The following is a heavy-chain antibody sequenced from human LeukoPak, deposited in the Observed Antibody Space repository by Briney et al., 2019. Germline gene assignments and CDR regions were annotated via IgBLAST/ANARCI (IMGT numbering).Heavy chain of an antibody. D-gene: IGHD1-26*01. CDR2: INSDGSST. J-gene: IGHJ4*02. Sequence: GGSLRLSCAASGFTFSSYWMHWVRQAPGKGLVWASRINSDGSSTSYADSVKGRFTISRDNAKNTLYLQMNSLRAEDTAVYYCARELVGESFADLDYWGQGTLVTVSS. CDR1: GFTFSSYW. CDR3: ARELVGESFADLDY. V-gene: IGHV3-74*01.